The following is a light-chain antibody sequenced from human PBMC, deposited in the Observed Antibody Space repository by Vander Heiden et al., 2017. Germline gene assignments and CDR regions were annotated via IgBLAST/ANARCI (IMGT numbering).Light chain of an antibody. CDR3: KQSYSTPFT. CDR2: VAS. CDR1: QSISSY. V-gene: IGKV1-39*01. Sequence: IQMTQSPSSLSASVGDRVTITCRASQSISSYLNWYQQKPEKAPNLLIYVASSLQSGVPSRFSGSGTGTDFTLTISSLQPEDFATYYCKQSYSTPFTFGPGTKVDIK. J-gene: IGKJ3*01.